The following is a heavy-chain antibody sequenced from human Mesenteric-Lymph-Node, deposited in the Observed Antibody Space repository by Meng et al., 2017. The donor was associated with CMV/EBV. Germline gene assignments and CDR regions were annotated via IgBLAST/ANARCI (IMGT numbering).Heavy chain of an antibody. CDR1: GFTFSSYS. CDR2: ISSSSSYI. J-gene: IGHJ4*02. CDR3: AGGGVTTEEGWDY. Sequence: GGSLRLSCAASGFTFSSYSMNWVRQAPGKGLEWVSSISSSSSYIYYADSVKGRFTISRDNAKNSLYLQMNSLRAEDTAVYYCAGGGVTTEEGWDYWGQGTLVTVSS. D-gene: IGHD4-17*01. V-gene: IGHV3-21*01.